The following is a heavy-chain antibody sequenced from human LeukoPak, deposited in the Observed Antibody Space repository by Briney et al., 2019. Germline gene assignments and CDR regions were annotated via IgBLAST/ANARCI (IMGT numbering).Heavy chain of an antibody. Sequence: GGSLRLSCAASGFTFSNAWMNWVRQAPGKGLEWVSVTYTGGNSYYAGSVKGRFIISRDISKNTLYLQMNSLRAEDSALYYCARGGRGSAAVVAPRSFDIWGQGTMVTVSS. J-gene: IGHJ3*02. CDR1: GFTFSNAW. D-gene: IGHD3-22*01. V-gene: IGHV3-53*01. CDR2: TYTGGNS. CDR3: ARGGRGSAAVVAPRSFDI.